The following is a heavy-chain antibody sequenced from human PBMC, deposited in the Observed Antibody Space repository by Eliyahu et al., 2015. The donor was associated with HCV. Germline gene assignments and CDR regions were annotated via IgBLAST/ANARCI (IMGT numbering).Heavy chain of an antibody. V-gene: IGHV3-23*01. J-gene: IGHJ4*02. D-gene: IGHD4-17*01. CDR3: AKVAPNYGDYGHLGY. Sequence: TISRDNSKNTLYLQMNSLRAEDTAVYYCAKVAPNYGDYGHLGYWGQGTLVTVSS.